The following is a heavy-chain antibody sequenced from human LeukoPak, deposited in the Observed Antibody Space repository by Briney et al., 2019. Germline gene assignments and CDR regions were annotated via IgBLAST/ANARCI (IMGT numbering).Heavy chain of an antibody. Sequence: GGSLRLSCAASGFTFSSYWMHWVRQAPGKGLVCVSRINSDGSSTSYADSVKGRFTISRDNAKNTLYLQMNSLRAEDTAVYYCARDPNYDFWSGYPGHYWGQGTLVTVSS. CDR2: INSDGSST. D-gene: IGHD3-3*01. CDR1: GFTFSSYW. V-gene: IGHV3-74*01. CDR3: ARDPNYDFWSGYPGHY. J-gene: IGHJ4*02.